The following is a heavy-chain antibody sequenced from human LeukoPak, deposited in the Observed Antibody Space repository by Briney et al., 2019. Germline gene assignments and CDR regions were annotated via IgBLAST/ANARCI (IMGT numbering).Heavy chain of an antibody. D-gene: IGHD6-19*01. J-gene: IGHJ4*02. CDR1: GFTLTNYA. Sequence: GGSLRLSCAASGFTLTNYAMNWVRQAPGKGLEWVSTISGSGGDTVYADSVRGRFTISRDNSKNTLYLQMDSLRAEDTARYYGARRGGSSGWGDFDYWGQATLVTVSS. CDR2: ISGSGGDT. CDR3: ARRGGSSGWGDFDY. V-gene: IGHV3-23*01.